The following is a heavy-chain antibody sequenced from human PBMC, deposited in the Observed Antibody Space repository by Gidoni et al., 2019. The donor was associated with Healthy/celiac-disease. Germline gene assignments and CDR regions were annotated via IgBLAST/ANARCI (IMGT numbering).Heavy chain of an antibody. J-gene: IGHJ4*02. Sequence: EVQLVESGGALVQPGGSLRRSCAVSGFTFSRYAMSLVRQAPGKGLEWVSAITGSGGSTYYADSVKGRFTISRDNSKNTLYLQMNSLRAEDTAVYYCANPILKRIAVAGTGDYWGQGTLVTVSS. D-gene: IGHD6-19*01. V-gene: IGHV3-23*04. CDR3: ANPILKRIAVAGTGDY. CDR2: ITGSGGST. CDR1: GFTFSRYA.